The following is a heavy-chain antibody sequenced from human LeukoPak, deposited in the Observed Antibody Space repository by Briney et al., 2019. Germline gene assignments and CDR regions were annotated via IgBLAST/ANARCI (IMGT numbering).Heavy chain of an antibody. CDR1: GFIFRNYG. V-gene: IGHV3-30*02. D-gene: IGHD3-3*01. CDR3: AKEIHYDFWSGYYTGPIDY. Sequence: GGSLRLSCAASGFIFRNYGMHWVRQAPGKGLEWVTFMRYDATNKYYAESVKGRFTISRDNSKNTLYLQMNSLRAEDTAVYYCAKEIHYDFWSGYYTGPIDYWGQGTLVTVSS. CDR2: MRYDATNK. J-gene: IGHJ4*02.